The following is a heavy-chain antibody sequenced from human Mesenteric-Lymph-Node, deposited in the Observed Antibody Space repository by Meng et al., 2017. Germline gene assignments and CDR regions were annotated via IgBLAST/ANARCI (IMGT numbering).Heavy chain of an antibody. D-gene: IGHD5-12*01. J-gene: IGHJ4*02. CDR3: ARDLGVATSIAGFVY. Sequence: QVQLQESGPGLVKPSQTRYLTCTVSGGSISSGDYYWSWIRQPPGKGLEWIGYIYYRGSTYYNPSLKSRVTISVDTSKNQFSLRLSSVTAADTAVYYCARDLGVATSIAGFVYWGQGTLVTVSS. CDR1: GGSISSGDYY. CDR2: IYYRGST. V-gene: IGHV4-30-4*01.